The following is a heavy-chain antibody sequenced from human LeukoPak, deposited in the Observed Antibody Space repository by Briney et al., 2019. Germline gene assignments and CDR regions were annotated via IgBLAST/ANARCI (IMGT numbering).Heavy chain of an antibody. CDR1: GGSFSGYY. V-gene: IGHV4-34*01. CDR2: INHSGST. Sequence: SETLSLTCAVYGGSFSGYYWSWIRQPPGKGLEWIGEINHSGSTNLNPSLKSRVTISLDTSENQFSLKLSSVTAADTAVYYCARRWPYCSGGSCYWYFDLWGRGTLVTVSS. CDR3: ARRWPYCSGGSCYWYFDL. J-gene: IGHJ2*01. D-gene: IGHD2-15*01.